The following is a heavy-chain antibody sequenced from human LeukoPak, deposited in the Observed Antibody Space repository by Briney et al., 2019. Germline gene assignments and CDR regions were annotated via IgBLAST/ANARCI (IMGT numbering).Heavy chain of an antibody. CDR2: IYYTGST. J-gene: IGHJ4*02. V-gene: IGHV4-59*08. D-gene: IGHD6-6*01. CDR1: GGSISSLY. CDR3: ARHRAYSSSSPFDY. Sequence: SETLSLACSVSGGSISSLYWSWIRQPPGKGPEWIGYIYYTGSTNYNPSLKSRVTMFVDMSKNQFSLRLSSVTAADTAVYYCARHRAYSSSSPFDYWGQGTLVTVSS.